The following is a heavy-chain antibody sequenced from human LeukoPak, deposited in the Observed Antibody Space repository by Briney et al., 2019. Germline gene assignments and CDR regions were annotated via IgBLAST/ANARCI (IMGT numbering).Heavy chain of an antibody. V-gene: IGHV4-31*03. CDR2: IYYSGST. CDR3: ARVVVDVGTNWFDP. D-gene: IGHD2-2*01. Sequence: PSETLSLTCTVSGGSISSGGYYWSWIRQHPGKGLEWIGYIYYSGSTYYNPSLKSRVTISVDTSKNQFSLKLSSVTAADTVVYYCARVVVDVGTNWFDPWGQGTLVTVSS. J-gene: IGHJ5*02. CDR1: GGSISSGGYY.